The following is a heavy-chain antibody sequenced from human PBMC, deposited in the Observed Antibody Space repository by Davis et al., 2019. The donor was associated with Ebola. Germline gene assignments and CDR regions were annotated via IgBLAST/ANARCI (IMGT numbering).Heavy chain of an antibody. D-gene: IGHD3-22*01. CDR2: ISSSSSYI. J-gene: IGHJ3*02. Sequence: PGGSLRLSCAASGFTFSSYSMNWVRQAPGKGLEWVSSISSSSSYIYYADSVKGRFTISRDNAKNSLYLQMNSLRDEDTAVYYCARANDYYDSNGAFDIWGQGTMVTVSS. V-gene: IGHV3-21*01. CDR3: ARANDYYDSNGAFDI. CDR1: GFTFSSYS.